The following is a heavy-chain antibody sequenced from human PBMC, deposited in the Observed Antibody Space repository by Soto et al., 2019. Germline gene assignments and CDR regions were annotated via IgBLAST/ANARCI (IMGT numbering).Heavy chain of an antibody. CDR2: ISSTTNYI. CDR1: GFTFTRYS. Sequence: GGSLRLSCAASGFTFTRYSMNWVRQAPGKGLEWVSSISSTTNYIYYGDSMKGRFTISGDNAKNSLYLEMNSLRAEDTAVYYCARESEDLTSNFDYWSQGTLVTVSS. V-gene: IGHV3-21*06. J-gene: IGHJ4*02. CDR3: ARESEDLTSNFDY.